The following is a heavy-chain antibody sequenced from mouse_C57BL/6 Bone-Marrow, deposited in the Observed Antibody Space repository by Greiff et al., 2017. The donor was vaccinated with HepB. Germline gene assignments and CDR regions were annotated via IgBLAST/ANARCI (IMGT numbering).Heavy chain of an antibody. D-gene: IGHD3-1*01. CDR3: ARRASLHSWVAY. CDR2: IDPFDSYI. Sequence: QVQLQQPGAEFVKPGASVKLSCKASGYTFTSYWMQWVKQRPGQGLEWIGEIDPFDSYINYNQKFKGKATLPVDTSSSTAYMQLSSLTSEDSAVYYCARRASLHSWVAYWGQGTLVTVSA. CDR1: GYTFTSYW. V-gene: IGHV1-50*01. J-gene: IGHJ3*01.